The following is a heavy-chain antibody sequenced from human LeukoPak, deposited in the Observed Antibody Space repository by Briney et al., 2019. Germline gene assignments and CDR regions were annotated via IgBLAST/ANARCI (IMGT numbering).Heavy chain of an antibody. D-gene: IGHD4-11*01. Sequence: PGGSLRLSCAASGFTFSNYAMSWVRQAPGKGLEWVSGTSGSGGLTNYADSVKGRFTISRDNSKNTLYLQMTSLRAEDTAVYYCAKASSVTTTYNWFDSWGQGTLVTVSS. V-gene: IGHV3-23*01. CDR3: AKASSVTTTYNWFDS. CDR1: GFTFSNYA. CDR2: TSGSGGLT. J-gene: IGHJ5*01.